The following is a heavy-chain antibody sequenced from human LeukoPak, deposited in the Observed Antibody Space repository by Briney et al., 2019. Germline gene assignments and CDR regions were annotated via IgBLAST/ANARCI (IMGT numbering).Heavy chain of an antibody. Sequence: SETLSLTCTVSGGSISSYYWSWIRQPAGKGLEWIGRIYTSGSTNYNPSLKSRVTMSVDTSKNQFSLKLSSVTAADTAVYYCASLPYYYDSSGYPFCYWGQGTLVTVSS. V-gene: IGHV4-4*07. CDR3: ASLPYYYDSSGYPFCY. J-gene: IGHJ4*02. CDR1: GGSISSYY. D-gene: IGHD3-22*01. CDR2: IYTSGST.